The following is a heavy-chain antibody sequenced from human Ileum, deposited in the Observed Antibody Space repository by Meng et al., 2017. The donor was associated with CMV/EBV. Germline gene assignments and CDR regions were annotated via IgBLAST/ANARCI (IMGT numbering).Heavy chain of an antibody. CDR2: IYSGST. J-gene: IGHJ4*02. CDR1: GASVKYYY. D-gene: IGHD4-17*01. Sequence: QETGHGFVPPSDTLSLTCTVSGASVKYYYCHWIRQPPGKGLEWIGNIYSGSTNCRPYLNSRVLISVDTANNQFFLKLSSVTAADTAVYYCARGSGGVTTTGSFDSWGQGTLVTVSS. CDR3: ARGSGGVTTTGSFDS. V-gene: IGHV4-59*02.